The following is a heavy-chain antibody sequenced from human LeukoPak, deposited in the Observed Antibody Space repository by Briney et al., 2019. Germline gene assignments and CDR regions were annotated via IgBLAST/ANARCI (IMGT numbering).Heavy chain of an antibody. CDR2: ICRSGIT. J-gene: IGHJ6*03. V-gene: IGHV4-38-2*02. D-gene: IGHD6-13*01. CDR3: ARVTGSSWYYNYYLDV. CDR1: GDSISSSYS. Sequence: ASVTLSLTCTVSGDSISSSYSWGWIRQPPGEGLEWIGSICRSGITYYNPSLETRVTISGETSKNPFSLQQSPVTSAHTAVFFCARVTGSSWYYNYYLDVWGKGTTVTVSS.